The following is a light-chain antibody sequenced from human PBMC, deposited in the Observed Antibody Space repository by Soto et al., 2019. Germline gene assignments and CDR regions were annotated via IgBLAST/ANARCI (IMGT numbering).Light chain of an antibody. CDR1: QTISSY. Sequence: DIQMTQSPSSLSASVGDRVSISCRASQTISSYLNWYQQKPGKAPRLLIYAASSLQNGVRSRFSGSGSGTDFTLTINSLQPEEFATYYCQQSYSAHSSFGPGTKVDIK. CDR2: AAS. CDR3: QQSYSAHSS. J-gene: IGKJ3*01. V-gene: IGKV1-39*01.